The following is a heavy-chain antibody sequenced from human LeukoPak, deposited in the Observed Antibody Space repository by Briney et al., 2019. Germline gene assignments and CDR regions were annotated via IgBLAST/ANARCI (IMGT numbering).Heavy chain of an antibody. D-gene: IGHD2-2*01. J-gene: IGHJ4*02. CDR1: GFSISSGYY. V-gene: IGHV4-38-2*01. CDR2: ISQSGST. CDR3: ARTYCSSSSCGFGNY. Sequence: SETLSLTCAVSGFSISSGYYWGWIRPPPGKGLEWIGNISQSGSTYFNPSLKSRVTLSVDTSKHQFSLKLTSVTAADTAVYYCARTYCSSSSCGFGNYWGQGTLVTVSS.